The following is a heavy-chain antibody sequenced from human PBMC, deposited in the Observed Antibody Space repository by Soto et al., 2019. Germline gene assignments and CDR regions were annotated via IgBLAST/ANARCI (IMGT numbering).Heavy chain of an antibody. CDR1: GGTFSSYA. J-gene: IGHJ6*02. Sequence: GASVKVSCNAFGGTFSSYAISWVRQAPGQGLEWMGGIIPIFGTANYAQKFQGRVTITADESTSTAYMELSSLRSEDTAVYYCARRIVPAAATTYGMDVWGQGTTVTVSS. CDR3: ARRIVPAAATTYGMDV. D-gene: IGHD2-2*01. V-gene: IGHV1-69*13. CDR2: IIPIFGTA.